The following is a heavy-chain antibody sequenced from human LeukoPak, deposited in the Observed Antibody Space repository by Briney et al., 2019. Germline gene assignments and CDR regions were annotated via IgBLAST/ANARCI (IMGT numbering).Heavy chain of an antibody. Sequence: PGGSLRLSCVVSGFTFDWHVSWVRPAPGKGLEWVSAIGDSGGNTFYADSVKGRFTISRDNSKNTLYLQMNSPRAEDTAVYYCAKVTWFGENSDWGQGTLVTVSS. CDR2: IGDSGGNT. CDR1: GFTFDWH. CDR3: AKVTWFGENSD. V-gene: IGHV3-23*01. D-gene: IGHD3-10*01. J-gene: IGHJ4*02.